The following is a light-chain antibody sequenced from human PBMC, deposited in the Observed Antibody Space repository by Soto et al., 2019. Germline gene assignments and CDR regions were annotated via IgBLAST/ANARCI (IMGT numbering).Light chain of an antibody. CDR1: QGINTY. CDR2: DAS. CDR3: QQLKTYSS. V-gene: IGKV1-9*01. Sequence: DIQLTQSPSFLSASVGDRVTITCRASQGINTYLAWYQQKLGKAPKVLIYDASKLHSGVPSRFSGSGSGTEFTLTISSLQPGDFATYFCQQLKTYSSFGGGTKVDIK. J-gene: IGKJ4*01.